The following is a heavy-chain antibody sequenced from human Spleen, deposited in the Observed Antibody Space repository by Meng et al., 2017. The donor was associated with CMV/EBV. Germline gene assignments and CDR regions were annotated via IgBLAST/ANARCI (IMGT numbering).Heavy chain of an antibody. CDR2: INPSSGGT. Sequence: SGYTFTGYCMHWVRQAPGQVLEWMGWINPSSGGTNYAQKFQGRVTMTRDTSISTAYMELSRLRSDDTAVYYCARGSFIVVVPAAPDYWGQGTLVTVSS. D-gene: IGHD2-2*01. V-gene: IGHV1-2*02. J-gene: IGHJ4*02. CDR3: ARGSFIVVVPAAPDY. CDR1: GYTFTGYC.